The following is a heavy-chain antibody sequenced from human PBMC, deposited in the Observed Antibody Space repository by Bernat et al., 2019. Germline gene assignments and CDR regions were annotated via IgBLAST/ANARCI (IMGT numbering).Heavy chain of an antibody. CDR3: ARERFVIAATGKPDDY. D-gene: IGHD6-13*01. Sequence: QVQLQESGPGLVKPSETLSLTCAVSGYSISSGYYWGWIRQPPGKGLEWIGSIYHSGSTYYNPSPKSRVTISVDASRNQFSLKLRSVTAADTAVDYCARERFVIAATGKPDDYWGRGPLVTVSS. CDR2: IYHSGST. V-gene: IGHV4-38-2*02. J-gene: IGHJ4*02. CDR1: GYSISSGYY.